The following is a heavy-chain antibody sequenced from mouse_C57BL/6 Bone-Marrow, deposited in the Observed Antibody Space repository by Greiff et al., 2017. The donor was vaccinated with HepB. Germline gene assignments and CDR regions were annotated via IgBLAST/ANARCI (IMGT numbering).Heavy chain of an antibody. D-gene: IGHD3-2*02. V-gene: IGHV14-4*01. CDR3: TTGSADY. J-gene: IGHJ2*01. Sequence: DVQLVESGAELVRPGASVKLSCTASGFNIKDDYMHWVKQRPEQGLEWIGWIDPENGDTEYASKFQGKATITADTSSNTAYLQLSSLTSEDTAVYYCTTGSADYWGQGTTLTVSS. CDR2: IDPENGDT. CDR1: GFNIKDDY.